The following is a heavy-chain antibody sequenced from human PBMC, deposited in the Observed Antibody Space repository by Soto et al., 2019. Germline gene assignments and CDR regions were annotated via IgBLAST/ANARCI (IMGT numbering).Heavy chain of an antibody. CDR3: AKNSPLNSRKSYFDY. Sequence: GGSLRLSCAASGFTFSTSWMSWVRQLPGRGLQWVANIKEDGSERYYVASVRGRFTISRDNVDNSLFLQMNSLRAEDTAVYYCAKNSPLNSRKSYFDYWGQGTVVTVSS. D-gene: IGHD2-21*01. CDR2: IKEDGSER. CDR1: GFTFSTSW. J-gene: IGHJ4*02. V-gene: IGHV3-7*05.